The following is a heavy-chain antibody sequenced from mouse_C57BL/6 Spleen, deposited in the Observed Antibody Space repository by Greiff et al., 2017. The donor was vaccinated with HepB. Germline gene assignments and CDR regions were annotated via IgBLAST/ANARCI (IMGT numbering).Heavy chain of an antibody. CDR3: AVYYSNYEGYFDY. Sequence: VQLQQPGAELVRPGTSVKLSCKASGYTFTSYWMHWVKQRPGQGLEWIGVIDPSDSYTYYNQKFKGKATLTVDTSSSTAYMQLSSLTSEDSAVYYCAVYYSNYEGYFDYWGQGTTLTGSS. V-gene: IGHV1-59*01. CDR2: IDPSDSYT. CDR1: GYTFTSYW. D-gene: IGHD2-5*01. J-gene: IGHJ2*01.